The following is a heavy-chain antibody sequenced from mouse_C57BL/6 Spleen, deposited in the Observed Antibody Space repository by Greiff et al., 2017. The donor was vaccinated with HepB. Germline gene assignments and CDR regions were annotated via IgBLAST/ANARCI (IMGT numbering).Heavy chain of an antibody. V-gene: IGHV8-8*01. CDR1: GFSLSTFGMG. CDR2: IWWDDDK. Sequence: QVTLKVSGPGILQPSQTLSLTCSFSGFSLSTFGMGVGWIRQPSGKGLEWLAHIWWDDDKYYNPALKSRLTISKDTSKNQVFLKIANVDTADTATYYCARILYYDYDEGAWFAYWGQGTLVTVSA. J-gene: IGHJ3*01. CDR3: ARILYYDYDEGAWFAY. D-gene: IGHD2-4*01.